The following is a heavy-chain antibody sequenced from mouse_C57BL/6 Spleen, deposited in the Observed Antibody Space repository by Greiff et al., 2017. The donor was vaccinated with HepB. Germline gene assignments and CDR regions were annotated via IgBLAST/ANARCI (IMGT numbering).Heavy chain of an antibody. CDR3: SRDAVRLFAY. CDR1: GFTFSSYV. V-gene: IGHV5-4*01. J-gene: IGHJ3*01. CDR2: INYGSSYT. Sequence: EVKLVESGGGLVKPGGSLKLSCAASGFTFSSYVMSWVRQTPEKRLEWVATINYGSSYTYYPDNVQGRFTISRDNAKNNLYLQMSHLKSEDTAMYYCSRDAVRLFAYWGQGTLVTVSP.